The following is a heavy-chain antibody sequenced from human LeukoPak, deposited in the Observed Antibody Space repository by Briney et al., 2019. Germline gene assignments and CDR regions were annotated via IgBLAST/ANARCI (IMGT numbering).Heavy chain of an antibody. CDR1: GGSISSYY. CDR3: ARYLTGDAFDI. Sequence: SETLSLTCTVSGGSISSYYWSWIRQPPGKGLEWIGYIYYSGSTNYNPSLKSRVPISVDTSKNQFSLKLSSVTAADTAVYYCARYLTGDAFDIWGQGTMVTVSS. D-gene: IGHD3-9*01. J-gene: IGHJ3*02. V-gene: IGHV4-59*08. CDR2: IYYSGST.